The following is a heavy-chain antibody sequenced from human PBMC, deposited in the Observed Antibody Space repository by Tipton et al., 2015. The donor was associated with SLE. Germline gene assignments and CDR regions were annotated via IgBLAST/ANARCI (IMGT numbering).Heavy chain of an antibody. J-gene: IGHJ2*01. CDR2: IGHSGST. Sequence: TLSLTCTVSDDSISGYYWSWIRQPPGKGLEWIGYIGHSGSTNYNPSLKSRVTISVDTSRNQFSLKLSSVTAADTAVYYCASGGILWYFDLWGRGTLVTVSS. CDR1: DDSISGYY. CDR3: ASGGILWYFDL. V-gene: IGHV4-59*12. D-gene: IGHD3-16*01.